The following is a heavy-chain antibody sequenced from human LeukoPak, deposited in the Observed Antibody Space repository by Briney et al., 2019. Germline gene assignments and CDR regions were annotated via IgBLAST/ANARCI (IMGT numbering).Heavy chain of an antibody. V-gene: IGHV1-24*01. D-gene: IGHD3-10*01. CDR2: FDPEDGET. CDR3: ARGQANRLLWVGELLSNINPFDY. Sequence: ASVKVSCKVSGYTLTELSMHWVRQAPGKGLEWMGGFDPEDGETIYAQKFQGRVTMTEDTSTDTAYMELRSLRSDDTAVYYCARGQANRLLWVGELLSNINPFDYWGQGTLVTVSS. J-gene: IGHJ4*02. CDR1: GYTLTELS.